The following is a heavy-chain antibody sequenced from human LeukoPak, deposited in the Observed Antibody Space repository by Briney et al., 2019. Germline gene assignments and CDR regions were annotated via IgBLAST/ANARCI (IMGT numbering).Heavy chain of an antibody. D-gene: IGHD6-6*01. CDR2: INHSGST. CDR1: GGSFSGYY. CDR3: ARHRLVNWYFDL. V-gene: IGHV4-34*01. J-gene: IGHJ2*01. Sequence: SESLSLTCAVYGGSFSGYYWSWIRQPPGKGLEWIGEINHSGSTNYNPSLKSRVTISVDTSKNQFSLKLSSVTAADTAVYYCARHRLVNWYFDLWGRGTLVTVSS.